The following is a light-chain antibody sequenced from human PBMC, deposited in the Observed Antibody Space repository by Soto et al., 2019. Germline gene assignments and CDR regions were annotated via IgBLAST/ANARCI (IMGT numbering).Light chain of an antibody. CDR1: NSDIGGYNS. V-gene: IGLV2-14*01. Sequence: QSALTQPASVSGSPGQSITISCTGSNSDIGGYNSVSWYQQHPGKAPKLLIFGVTNRPSGVSDRFSGSKSGSTASLTISGLQAEDEADYHCTSYTRDTALVFGTGTKLTVL. J-gene: IGLJ1*01. CDR2: GVT. CDR3: TSYTRDTALV.